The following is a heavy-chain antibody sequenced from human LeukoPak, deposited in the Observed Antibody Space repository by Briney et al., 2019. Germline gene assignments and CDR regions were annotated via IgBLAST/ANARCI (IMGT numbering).Heavy chain of an antibody. D-gene: IGHD3-3*01. CDR1: GFTFTNSW. V-gene: IGHV3-7*01. CDR2: IDPDGSGR. J-gene: IGHJ4*02. CDR3: ARASNDFWN. Sequence: GWSLRLSCAASGFTFTNSWMSWVRQAPGKRLEWVAEIDPDGSGRYYVDSVRGRFTISRDNTKNSVFLQLNSLRAEDTAVYYCARASNDFWNWGQGTLVTVSS.